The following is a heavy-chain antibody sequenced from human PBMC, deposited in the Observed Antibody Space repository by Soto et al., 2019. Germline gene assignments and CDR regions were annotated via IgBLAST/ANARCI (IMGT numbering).Heavy chain of an antibody. CDR2: IYPGDSDT. V-gene: IGHV5-51*01. CDR1: GYSFTSYW. Sequence: GESLKISCKGSGYSFTSYWTGWVRQMPGKGLEWMGIIYPGDSDTRYSPCFQGQVTISADKSISTACLQWSSLKASDTAMYYWARVLGGYVYFFDYWGQGTLVTVSS. J-gene: IGHJ4*02. D-gene: IGHD5-12*01. CDR3: ARVLGGYVYFFDY.